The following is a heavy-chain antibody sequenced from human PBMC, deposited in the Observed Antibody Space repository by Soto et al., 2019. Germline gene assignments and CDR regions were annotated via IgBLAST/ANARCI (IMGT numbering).Heavy chain of an antibody. D-gene: IGHD4-17*01. V-gene: IGHV3-23*01. CDR3: AAYADGPYRPRYDY. CDR2: IVPTGSRT. J-gene: IGHJ4*02. CDR1: GFTFRTSV. Sequence: EVQLLESGGDLVQPGGSLRISCAASGFTFRTSVMAWVRRAPGKGLEWISSIVPTGSRTFYADSVNGRFTISRDNSRTALYLQMNSLRVDDTAVYYCAAYADGPYRPRYDYWGQGTLVTVSS.